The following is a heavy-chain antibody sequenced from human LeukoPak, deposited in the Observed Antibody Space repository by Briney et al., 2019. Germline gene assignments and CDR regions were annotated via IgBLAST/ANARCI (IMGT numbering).Heavy chain of an antibody. Sequence: GGSLRLSCAASGFTFSSAYMSWVRQAPGKGLEWIGRIKSKSDGGTTDYAPPVKGRFIISRDDSKNTLYLQMYGLKTEDTAVYYCSTDAGYSSRWYNYWGQGILVTVSS. V-gene: IGHV3-15*01. CDR2: IKSKSDGGTT. J-gene: IGHJ4*02. CDR1: GFTFSSAY. CDR3: STDAGYSSRWYNY. D-gene: IGHD6-13*01.